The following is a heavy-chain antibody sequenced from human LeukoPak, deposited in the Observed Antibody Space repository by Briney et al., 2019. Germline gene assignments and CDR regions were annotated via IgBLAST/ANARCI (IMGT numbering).Heavy chain of an antibody. J-gene: IGHJ4*02. CDR1: GGFNTHYY. CDR2: IYHSGST. CDR3: ARGQWLPVFDF. Sequence: SETLSLTCSVSGGFNTHYYWTWIRQPPGKGLELIGYIYHSGSTNYNPSLNSRVTISVDTSKNHFSLKLSSVTAADTAVYYCARGQWLPVFDFWGQGTLVTVPS. V-gene: IGHV4-59*01. D-gene: IGHD3-22*01.